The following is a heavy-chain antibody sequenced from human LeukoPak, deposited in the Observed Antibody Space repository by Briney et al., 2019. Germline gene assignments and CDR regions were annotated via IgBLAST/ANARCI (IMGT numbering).Heavy chain of an antibody. J-gene: IGHJ4*02. Sequence: GGSLRLSCTGSGFTFGDYAMTWVRQAPGKGLEWVGFIRSKIYGGTPEYAASVKGRFTISRDDSKGVAYLQMDSLTTEDTAVYYCTTDLSGYCSGGSCYGANDYWGQGTLVTVSS. V-gene: IGHV3-49*04. D-gene: IGHD2-15*01. CDR2: IRSKIYGGTP. CDR3: TTDLSGYCSGGSCYGANDY. CDR1: GFTFGDYA.